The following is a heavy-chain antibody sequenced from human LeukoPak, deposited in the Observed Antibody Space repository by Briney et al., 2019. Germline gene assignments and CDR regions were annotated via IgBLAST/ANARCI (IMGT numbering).Heavy chain of an antibody. CDR1: GFTFSDYY. CDR3: ARYCSSTSCHGVRSFDY. D-gene: IGHD2-2*01. V-gene: IGHV3-11*01. Sequence: GGSLRLSCAASGFTFSDYYMSWIRQAPGKGLEWVSYISSSGSTIYCADSVKGRFTISRDNAKNSLYLQMNSLRAEDTAVYYCARYCSSTSCHGVRSFDYWGQGTLVTVSS. CDR2: ISSSGSTI. J-gene: IGHJ4*02.